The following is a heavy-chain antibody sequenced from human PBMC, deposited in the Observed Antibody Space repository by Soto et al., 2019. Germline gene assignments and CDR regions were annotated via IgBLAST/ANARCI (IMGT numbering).Heavy chain of an antibody. V-gene: IGHV1-69*13. CDR1: GGTFSSYA. CDR3: ARSLRYYDFWSGPYYYYGMDV. CDR2: IIPIFGTA. J-gene: IGHJ6*02. Sequence: SVKVSFKASGGTFSSYAISWVRQAPGQGLEWMGGIIPIFGTANYAQKFQGRVTITADESTSTAYMELSSLRSEDTAVYYCARSLRYYDFWSGPYYYYGMDVWGQGTTVTVSS. D-gene: IGHD3-3*01.